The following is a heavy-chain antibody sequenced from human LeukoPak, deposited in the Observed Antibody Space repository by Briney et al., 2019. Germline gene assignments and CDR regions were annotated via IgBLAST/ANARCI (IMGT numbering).Heavy chain of an antibody. CDR3: ARLWLGVRPPDY. V-gene: IGHV4-39*01. CDR2: ISYSVST. Sequence: PSETLSLTCTVSGGSLSSGYYYWGWIRQPPGKGLEWIGSISYSVSTYYNPSLKSRVTISVDTSKDQFSLKLSSVTAADTAVYYCARLWLGVRPPDYWGQGTLVTVSS. J-gene: IGHJ4*02. CDR1: GGSLSSGYYY. D-gene: IGHD3-10*01.